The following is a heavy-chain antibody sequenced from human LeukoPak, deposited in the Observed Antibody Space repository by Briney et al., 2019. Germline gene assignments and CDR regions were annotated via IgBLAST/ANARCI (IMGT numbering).Heavy chain of an antibody. Sequence: ASVKVSCHASGGTFSIYAISWVRPAPGQGLEWMGGIIPIFGTANYTQKFQGRVTITADESTSTAYMELSSLRSEDTAVYYCARESGYCSGGSCLDPWGQGTLVTVSS. CDR1: GGTFSIYA. D-gene: IGHD2-15*01. V-gene: IGHV1-69*13. J-gene: IGHJ5*02. CDR2: IIPIFGTA. CDR3: ARESGYCSGGSCLDP.